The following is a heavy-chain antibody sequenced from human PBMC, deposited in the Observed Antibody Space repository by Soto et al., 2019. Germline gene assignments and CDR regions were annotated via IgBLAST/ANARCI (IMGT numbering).Heavy chain of an antibody. V-gene: IGHV4-59*12. CDR3: AREGCSSTSCYPPYCYYGRGF. CDR1: GGSISRYH. Sequence: SETLSLTCTVSGGSISRYHWCWIRQPPGQGLEGFGYINYSGSTTYNHPPHSRPTTTVDTTTNHHSPKLSTATAADTAVYYYAREGCSSTSCYPPYCYYGRGFWGQGTTGTVSS. CDR2: INYSGST. J-gene: IGHJ6*01. D-gene: IGHD2-2*01.